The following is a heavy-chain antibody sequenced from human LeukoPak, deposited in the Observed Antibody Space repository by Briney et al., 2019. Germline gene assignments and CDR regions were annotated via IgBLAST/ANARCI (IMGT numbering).Heavy chain of an antibody. Sequence: GESLKISCKASGYSFSSYWIAWVRQMPGKGLEWMGIVYPGDSDTRYSPSFQGQVTISVDKSTSNAYLQWSSLKASDTAMYYCAVGGEGFDYWGQGTLITVSS. J-gene: IGHJ4*02. CDR1: GYSFSSYW. CDR2: VYPGDSDT. CDR3: AVGGEGFDY. D-gene: IGHD3-16*01. V-gene: IGHV5-51*01.